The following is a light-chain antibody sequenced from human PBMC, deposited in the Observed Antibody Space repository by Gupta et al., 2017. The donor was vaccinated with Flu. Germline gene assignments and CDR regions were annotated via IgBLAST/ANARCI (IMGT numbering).Light chain of an antibody. CDR2: GAS. Sequence: ILLTQPPATLSLSPGEIATLSCRASQSVSNNYLSWYQQKPGRAPWLLIYGASNRAPGIPDRFSGSGSGTDFTLTISSLEPEDFAVYYCQQDGSSSNIFGQGTKLEIK. V-gene: IGKV3-20*01. CDR1: QSVSNNY. CDR3: QQDGSSSNI. J-gene: IGKJ2*01.